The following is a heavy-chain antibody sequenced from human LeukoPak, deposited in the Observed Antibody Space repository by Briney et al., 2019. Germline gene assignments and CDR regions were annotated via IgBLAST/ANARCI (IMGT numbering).Heavy chain of an antibody. CDR2: KTDGGTT. Sequence: PGGSLRLSCAASGFPFSNAYMRSKTDGGTTDSAAPVKGRFTISRDDSKNTLYLQMNSLKTEDTALYYCTTDLRLAVAASVPGGYWGQGTLVTVSS. CDR3: TTDLRLAVAASVPGGY. CDR1: GFPFSNAY. J-gene: IGHJ4*02. V-gene: IGHV3-15*01. D-gene: IGHD6-19*01.